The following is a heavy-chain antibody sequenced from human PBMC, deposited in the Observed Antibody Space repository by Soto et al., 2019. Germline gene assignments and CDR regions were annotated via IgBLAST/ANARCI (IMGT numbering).Heavy chain of an antibody. D-gene: IGHD6-6*01. J-gene: IGHJ4*02. CDR3: ASGGSSLTFDS. CDR1: GFTFRSYW. CDR2: INSDGSST. Sequence: EVPLVESGGGLVQPGGSLRLSCAASGFTFRSYWMQWVRQAPGKGLVWVSWINSDGSSTSYADSVKGRFTISRDNAKNPLYLQMNSLRAEDTAVYYCASGGSSLTFDSWGQGTLVTVSS. V-gene: IGHV3-74*01.